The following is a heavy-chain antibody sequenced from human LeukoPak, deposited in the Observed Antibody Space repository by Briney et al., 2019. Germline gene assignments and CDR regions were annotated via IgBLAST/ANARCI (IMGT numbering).Heavy chain of an antibody. J-gene: IGHJ4*02. CDR1: GFSLSTSGMC. Sequence: FGPALVKSTQTLTLTCTFSGFSLSTSGMCVSWIRQPPGKALEWLARIDWDDDKYYSTSLKTRLTISKDTSKNQVVLTMTNMDPVDTATYYCARSMIAVAGTYFDYWGQGTLVTVSS. CDR2: IDWDDDK. CDR3: ARSMIAVAGTYFDY. V-gene: IGHV2-70*11. D-gene: IGHD6-19*01.